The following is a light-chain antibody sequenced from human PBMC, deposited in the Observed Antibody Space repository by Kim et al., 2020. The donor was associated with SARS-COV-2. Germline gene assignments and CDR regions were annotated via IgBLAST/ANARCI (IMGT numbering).Light chain of an antibody. Sequence: SLTISCTGTSSDVVSYNRVSWYQHHPGTAPKLVIYYVSDRPSVISNRFSVSKSGNTASLTISGLQAEDEAHYYCSSYTSSATYVFGTGTKVTVL. V-gene: IGLV2-14*03. J-gene: IGLJ1*01. CDR1: SSDVVSYNR. CDR2: YVS. CDR3: SSYTSSATYV.